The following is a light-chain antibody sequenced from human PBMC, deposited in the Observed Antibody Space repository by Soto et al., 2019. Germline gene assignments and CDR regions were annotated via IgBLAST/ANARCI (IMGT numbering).Light chain of an antibody. CDR3: QQLRMYPST. Sequence: DIQMTQSHSTLSGSVGDRVTITCRASQDIAIYLAWYKTKPGEAPKLLIYAASTLYGGVPSRLSGSGSGTDFALTITSLQAEDCATDDGQQLRMYPSTFGGGTKVDIK. J-gene: IGKJ4*01. CDR1: QDIAIY. V-gene: IGKV1-9*01. CDR2: AAS.